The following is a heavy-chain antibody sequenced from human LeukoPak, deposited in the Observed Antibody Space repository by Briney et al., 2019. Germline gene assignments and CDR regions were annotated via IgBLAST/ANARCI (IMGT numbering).Heavy chain of an antibody. CDR3: ARDRGYSGYDLDY. D-gene: IGHD5-12*01. CDR2: IWYDGSNK. CDR1: GFTFGSYG. Sequence: GGSLRLSCAASGFTFGSYGMHWVRQAPGKGLEWVAVIWYDGSNKYYADSVKGRFTISRDNSKNTLYLQMNSLRAEDTAVYYCARDRGYSGYDLDYWGQGTLVTVSS. V-gene: IGHV3-33*01. J-gene: IGHJ4*02.